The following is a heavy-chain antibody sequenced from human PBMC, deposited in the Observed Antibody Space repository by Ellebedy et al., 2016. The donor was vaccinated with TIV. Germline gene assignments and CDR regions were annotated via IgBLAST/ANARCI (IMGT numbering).Heavy chain of an antibody. Sequence: GESLKISCAASGFTFSSYGMSWVRQAPGKGLEWVSGISSSGGNKFYADSVKGRFTISRDNSNNTLNLQLNTLRVEDTAVYYCAKSENMDCFRSTCYYYWYMDVWGKGTTVTVSS. CDR2: ISSSGGNK. CDR3: AKSENMDCFRSTCYYYWYMDV. J-gene: IGHJ6*03. D-gene: IGHD1-14*01. V-gene: IGHV3-23*01. CDR1: GFTFSSYG.